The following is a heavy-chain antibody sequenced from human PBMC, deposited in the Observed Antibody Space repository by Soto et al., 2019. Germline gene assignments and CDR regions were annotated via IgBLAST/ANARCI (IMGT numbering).Heavy chain of an antibody. CDR3: ASREVATLTGYLDY. CDR1: GGSISSGDYY. Sequence: SETLSLTCTVSGGSISSGDYYWSWTRQPPGKGLEWIGYIYYSGSTYYNPSLKSRVTISVDTSKNQFSLKLSSVTAADTAVYYCASREVATLTGYLDYWGQGTLVTVSS. J-gene: IGHJ4*02. CDR2: IYYSGST. V-gene: IGHV4-30-4*01. D-gene: IGHD5-12*01.